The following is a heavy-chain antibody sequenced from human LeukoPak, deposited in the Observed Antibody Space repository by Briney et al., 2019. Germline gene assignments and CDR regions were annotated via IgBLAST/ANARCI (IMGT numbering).Heavy chain of an antibody. Sequence: SVKVSCKASGGTFSSYAISWVRQAPGQGLEWMGSIIPILGIANYAQEFQGRVTITADKSTSTAYMELSSLRSEDTAVYYCARGLGYCSSTSCYEGDNWGQGTLVTVSS. J-gene: IGHJ4*02. CDR3: ARGLGYCSSTSCYEGDN. CDR2: IIPILGIA. V-gene: IGHV1-69*04. CDR1: GGTFSSYA. D-gene: IGHD2-2*01.